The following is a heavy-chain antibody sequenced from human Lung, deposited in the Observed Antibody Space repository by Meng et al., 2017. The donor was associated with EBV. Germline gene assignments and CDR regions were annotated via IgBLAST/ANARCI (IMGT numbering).Heavy chain of an antibody. CDR3: ARGLWYYDRGGYFDN. J-gene: IGHJ4*02. Sequence: QVQLQESGPGLVKPSQTLSLICTGSGGSISSGGHYWSWIRQHPEKGLEWIGYIYYSGSTYYKPSLKSRLTISVDTSKNQLSLRLSSVTAADTAVYYCARGLWYYDRGGYFDNWGRGTLVTVSS. CDR1: GGSISSGGHY. D-gene: IGHD3-22*01. CDR2: IYYSGST. V-gene: IGHV4-31*03.